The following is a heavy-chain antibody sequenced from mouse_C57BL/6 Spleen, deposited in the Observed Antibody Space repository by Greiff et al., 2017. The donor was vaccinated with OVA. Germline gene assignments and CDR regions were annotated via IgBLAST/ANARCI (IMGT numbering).Heavy chain of an antibody. CDR1: GYTFTSYW. V-gene: IGHV1-55*01. D-gene: IGHD1-1*01. J-gene: IGHJ2*01. CDR2: IYPGSGST. CDR3: ARLLRLRSDFDY. Sequence: QVQLQQPGAELVKPGASVKMSCKASGYTFTSYWITWVKQRPGQGLEWIGDIYPGSGSTNYNEKFKSKATLTVDTSSSTAYMRLSSLTSEDSAVYYCARLLRLRSDFDYWGQGTTLTVSS.